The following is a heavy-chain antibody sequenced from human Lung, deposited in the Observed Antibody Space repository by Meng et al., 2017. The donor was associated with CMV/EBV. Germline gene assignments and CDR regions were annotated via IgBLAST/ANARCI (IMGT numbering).Heavy chain of an antibody. CDR1: GEFFGKFA. J-gene: IGHJ4*02. D-gene: IGHD5-24*01. CDR3: TRGGVGYNINFFEY. CDR2: VIPRVGIT. Sequence: AGEFFGKFAISWVRQAPGQGLEWMGAVIPRVGITNYAQKFRGRVTITADSSKSTAYMEMSSLKSDDTAIYYCTRGGVGYNINFFEYWGQGTLVTVSS. V-gene: IGHV1-69*10.